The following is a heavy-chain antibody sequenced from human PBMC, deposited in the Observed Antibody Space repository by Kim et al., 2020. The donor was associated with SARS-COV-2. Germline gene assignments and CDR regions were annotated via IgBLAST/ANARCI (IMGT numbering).Heavy chain of an antibody. CDR2: IYYSGST. CDR3: ARDGTGRYYDFWSGDQGFDP. CDR1: GGSISSGGYY. D-gene: IGHD3-3*01. V-gene: IGHV4-31*03. Sequence: SETLSLTCTVSGGSISSGGYYWSWIRQHPGKGLEWIGYIYYSGSTYYNPSLKSRVTISVDTSKNQFSLKLSSVTAADTAVYYCARDGTGRYYDFWSGDQGFDPWGQGTLVTVSS. J-gene: IGHJ5*02.